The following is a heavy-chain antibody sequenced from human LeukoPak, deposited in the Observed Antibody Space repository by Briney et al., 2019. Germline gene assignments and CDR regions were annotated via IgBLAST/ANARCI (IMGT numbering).Heavy chain of an antibody. Sequence: GESQKISCKGSGYSFTSYWIGWVRPMPGKGLEWVGIIYPDDSDTRYSPSFQDQVIISADKSISTAYLQWSSLKASDTAMYYCARHYPGGDYFIDYWGQGTLVTVSS. CDR3: ARHYPGGDYFIDY. CDR1: GYSFTSYW. V-gene: IGHV5-51*01. D-gene: IGHD4-17*01. CDR2: IYPDDSDT. J-gene: IGHJ4*02.